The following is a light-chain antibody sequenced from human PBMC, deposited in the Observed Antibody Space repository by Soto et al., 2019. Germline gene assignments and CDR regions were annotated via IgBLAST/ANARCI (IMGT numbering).Light chain of an antibody. CDR1: QTVSSH. CDR2: GVF. Sequence: EVVMTQSPVTLSVSLGQRATLSCRASQTVSSHIAWYQQKPGQAPRLLISGVFVRATGIPGRFSGSGSGTEFTLTISSLQSEDFAVYYCQQRSNWLTFGQGTRLEIK. CDR3: QQRSNWLT. V-gene: IGKV3D-15*01. J-gene: IGKJ5*01.